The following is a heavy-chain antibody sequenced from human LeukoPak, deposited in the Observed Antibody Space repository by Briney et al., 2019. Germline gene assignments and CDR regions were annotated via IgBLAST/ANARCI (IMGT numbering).Heavy chain of an antibody. CDR3: AKAHAGYSSGWYQVAFDI. V-gene: IGHV3-9*01. J-gene: IGHJ3*02. CDR2: ISWNSGSI. D-gene: IGHD6-19*01. CDR1: GFTFDDYA. Sequence: PGGSLRLSCAASGFTFDDYAMHWVRQAPGKGLEWVSGISWNSGSIGYADSVKGRFTISRDNAKNSLYLQMNSLRAEDTALYYCAKAHAGYSSGWYQVAFDIWGQGTMVTVSS.